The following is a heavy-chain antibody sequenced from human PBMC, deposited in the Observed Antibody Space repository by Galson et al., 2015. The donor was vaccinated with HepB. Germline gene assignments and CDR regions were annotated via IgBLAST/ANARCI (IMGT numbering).Heavy chain of an antibody. V-gene: IGHV3-23*01. D-gene: IGHD2-15*01. CDR1: GFTFSSYA. J-gene: IGHJ4*02. CDR2: ISGSGAGT. Sequence: SLRLSCAASGFTFSSYAMSWVRQAPGKGLEWVSAISGSGAGTYYADSVKGRFTISRDNSKNTLYLEMNSLRGEDTAVYYCAKGRDVIVVVAAYDNWGQGTLVTVSS. CDR3: AKGRDVIVVVAAYDN.